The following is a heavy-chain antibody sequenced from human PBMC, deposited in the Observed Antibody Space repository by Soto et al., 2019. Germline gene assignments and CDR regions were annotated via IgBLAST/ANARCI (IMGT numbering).Heavy chain of an antibody. CDR3: ARENVGPFHHYFDY. V-gene: IGHV3-48*02. Sequence: GGSLRLSCAASGFTFSSYGMHWVRQAPGKGLEWVSFITNSGSNIYYADSVKGRFTISRDNAKNSLYLQMNSLRDEDTAVYYCARENVGPFHHYFDYWGQGTLVTVSS. CDR2: ITNSGSNI. CDR1: GFTFSSYG. J-gene: IGHJ4*02.